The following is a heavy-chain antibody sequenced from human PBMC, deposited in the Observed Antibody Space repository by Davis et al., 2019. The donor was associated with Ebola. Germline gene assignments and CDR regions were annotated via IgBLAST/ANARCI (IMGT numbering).Heavy chain of an antibody. CDR3: ARLLRGYSYGYGYYYYGMDV. V-gene: IGHV4-59*08. Sequence: SETLSPTCIVSGGSISSSYWSWIRQPPGKGLEWIGYIYYSGSTNYNPALKSRVTISVDTSKNQFTLKLSPVTAADTAVYYCARLLRGYSYGYGYYYYGMDVWGQGTTVTVSS. J-gene: IGHJ6*02. D-gene: IGHD5-18*01. CDR1: GGSISSSY. CDR2: IYYSGST.